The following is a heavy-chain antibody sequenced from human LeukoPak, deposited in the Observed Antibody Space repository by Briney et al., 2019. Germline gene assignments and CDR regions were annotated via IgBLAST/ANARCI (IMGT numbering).Heavy chain of an antibody. Sequence: ASVKVSCKASGYTFTSYDINWVRQATGQGLEWMGWMNPNSGNTGYAQKFQGRVTMTRNTSISTAYMELSSLRSEDTAVYYCAKEEWGFGEFPPFMDVWGKGTTVTISS. CDR3: AKEEWGFGEFPPFMDV. V-gene: IGHV1-8*01. J-gene: IGHJ6*03. CDR1: GYTFTSYD. CDR2: MNPNSGNT. D-gene: IGHD3-10*01.